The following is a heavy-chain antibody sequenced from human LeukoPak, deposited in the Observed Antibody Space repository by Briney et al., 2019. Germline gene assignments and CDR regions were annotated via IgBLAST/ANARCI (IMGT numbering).Heavy chain of an antibody. V-gene: IGHV1-69*01. CDR2: IIPIFGTA. CDR3: ARGGWGDSSGYYYCFEY. CDR1: GGTFSSYA. J-gene: IGHJ4*02. D-gene: IGHD3-22*01. Sequence: ASVTVSCKASGGTFSSYAISWVRQAPGQGLEWMGGIIPIFGTANYAQKFQGRVTITADESTSTAYMELSSLRSEDTAVYYCARGGWGDSSGYYYCFEYWGQGTLVTVSS.